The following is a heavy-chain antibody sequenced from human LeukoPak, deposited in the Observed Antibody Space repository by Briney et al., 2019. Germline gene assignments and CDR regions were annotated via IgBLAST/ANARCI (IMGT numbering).Heavy chain of an antibody. CDR2: ISGSGGST. V-gene: IGHV3-23*01. CDR3: AKRGNYGDYYFDY. J-gene: IGHJ4*02. CDR1: GFTFDDHG. Sequence: QPGGSLRLSCAASGFTFDDHGMSWVRQAPGKGLEWVSAISGSGGSTYYADSVKGRFTISRDNSKNTLYLQMNSLRAEDTAVYYCAKRGNYGDYYFDYWGQGTLVTVSS. D-gene: IGHD4-17*01.